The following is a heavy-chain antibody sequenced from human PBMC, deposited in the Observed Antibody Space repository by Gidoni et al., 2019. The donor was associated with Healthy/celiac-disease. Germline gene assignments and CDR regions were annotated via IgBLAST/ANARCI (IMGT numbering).Heavy chain of an antibody. V-gene: IGHV3-23*01. D-gene: IGHD6-6*01. CDR1: GFTFSSSA. CDR2: IRGSGGST. Sequence: EVQLLESGGGLVQPGGYLRLSCSASGFTFSSSAISWVRQAPGKGLEGGSAIRGSGGSTYYADSVKGRFTISRDNSKNTLYMQMNSLRAEDTAVYYCAKGIGQLRFDYWGQGTLVTVSS. CDR3: AKGIGQLRFDY. J-gene: IGHJ4*02.